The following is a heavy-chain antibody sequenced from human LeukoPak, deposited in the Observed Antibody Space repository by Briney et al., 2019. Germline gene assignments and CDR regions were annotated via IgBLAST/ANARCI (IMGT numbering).Heavy chain of an antibody. J-gene: IGHJ4*02. CDR1: GGSFSGYY. V-gene: IGHV4-34*01. CDR3: ARHPSYDYVWGSYRSPRGRVSTGFDY. CDR2: INHSGST. D-gene: IGHD3-16*02. Sequence: PSETLSLTCAVYGGSFSGYYWSWIRQPPGKGLEWIGEINHSGSTNYNPSLKSRVTISVDTSKNQFSLKLSSVTAADTAVYYCARHPSYDYVWGSYRSPRGRVSTGFDYWGQGTLVTVSS.